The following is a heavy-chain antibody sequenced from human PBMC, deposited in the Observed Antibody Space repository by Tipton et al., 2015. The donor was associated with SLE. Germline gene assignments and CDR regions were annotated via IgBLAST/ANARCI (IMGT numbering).Heavy chain of an antibody. CDR1: GYTFTNYG. V-gene: IGHV1-18*01. D-gene: IGHD4/OR15-4a*01. Sequence: QLVQSGAEVKKPGASVKVSCKASGYTFTNYGITWVRQAPGQGLEWMGWISPYNGKTNYAQNIQGRVTINTDESTSTAYMELRSLRSDDTALYFCATDTSYGDGTLDHWGQGTLVTVSS. CDR2: ISPYNGKT. CDR3: ATDTSYGDGTLDH. J-gene: IGHJ4*02.